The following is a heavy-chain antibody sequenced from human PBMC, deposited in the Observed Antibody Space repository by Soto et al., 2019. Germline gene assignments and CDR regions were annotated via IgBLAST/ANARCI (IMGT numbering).Heavy chain of an antibody. CDR2: IYPGASEA. J-gene: IGHJ4*02. CDR3: ARHSRVTLIRSLDY. D-gene: IGHD2-21*02. CDR1: GYSFTNYW. Sequence: GESLKISCKGSGYSFTNYWIGWVRQMPGKGLEWMGIIYPGASEATYSPSFQGQVTISLDKSINTAYLQWSSLKASDTAMYYCARHSRVTLIRSLDYWGQGTLVTVS. V-gene: IGHV5-51*01.